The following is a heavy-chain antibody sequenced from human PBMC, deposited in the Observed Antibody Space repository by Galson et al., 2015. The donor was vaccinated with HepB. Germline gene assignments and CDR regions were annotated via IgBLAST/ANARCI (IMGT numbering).Heavy chain of an antibody. V-gene: IGHV1-3*01. Sequence: SVKVSCKASGYSFMRYHMHWVRQAPGQGLEWMGWINGGNGDTKYSQKFQGRLTISRDISASTAYMDLSSLRSEDTAVYYCARVGFDYDSGAFRGLWRWGQGTLVTVSS. D-gene: IGHD3-22*01. CDR1: GYSFMRYH. CDR2: INGGNGDT. CDR3: ARVGFDYDSGAFRGLWR. J-gene: IGHJ4*02.